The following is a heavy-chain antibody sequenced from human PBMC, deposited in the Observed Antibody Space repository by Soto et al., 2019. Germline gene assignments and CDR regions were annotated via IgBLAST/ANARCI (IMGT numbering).Heavy chain of an antibody. CDR1: GYTFTNYG. CDR3: ARDQIELVPARGFGP. CDR2: ISPYNGET. J-gene: IGHJ5*02. V-gene: IGHV1-18*01. D-gene: IGHD1-26*01. Sequence: QVQLVQSGAEVKKPGASVKVSCKASGYTFTNYGIGWVRQAPGQGLEWVGWISPYNGETNYAQKVQGRVTMTTDTSTSTAYRELRSLRSDDTAVYFCARDQIELVPARGFGPWGQGTLVTVSS.